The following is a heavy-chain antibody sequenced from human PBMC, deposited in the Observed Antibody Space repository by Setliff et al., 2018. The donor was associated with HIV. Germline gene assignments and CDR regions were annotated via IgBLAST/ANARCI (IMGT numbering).Heavy chain of an antibody. V-gene: IGHV1-18*01. CDR2: ISTYTGNT. CDR3: ARDRFSKTTVVTLPTTYSGMDV. Sequence: GASVKVSCKASGYTFTNYRITWVRQAPGQGLAWMGWISTYTGNTNYAQKFQGRVTMTTDTSTSTAYMELRNLTSDDTAVYYCARDRFSKTTVVTLPTTYSGMDVWGQGSTVTVSS. D-gene: IGHD4-17*01. J-gene: IGHJ6*02. CDR1: GYTFTNYR.